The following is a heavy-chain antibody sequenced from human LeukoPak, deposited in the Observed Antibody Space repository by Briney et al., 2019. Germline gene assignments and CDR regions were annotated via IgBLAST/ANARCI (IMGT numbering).Heavy chain of an antibody. CDR3: AREVGYYDSSGYRPHAFDI. D-gene: IGHD3-22*01. J-gene: IGHJ3*02. V-gene: IGHV4-39*02. CDR2: ISYSGGT. Sequence: SETLSLTCTVSGGSIISNNHYWGWTRQPPGKGLEWFGSISYSGGTAYNPSLRSRVTISVDTSKNQFSLKVNSVTAADTAVYYCAREVGYYDSSGYRPHAFDIWGQGTLVTVST. CDR1: GGSIISNNHY.